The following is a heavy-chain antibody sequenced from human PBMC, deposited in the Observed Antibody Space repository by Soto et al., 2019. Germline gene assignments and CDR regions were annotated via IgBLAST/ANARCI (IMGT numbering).Heavy chain of an antibody. CDR3: TRDPLLTGTTYDFDY. J-gene: IGHJ4*02. CDR1: GFTFSGSA. Sequence: PGGSLRLSCAASGFTFSGSAMHWVRQASGKGLEWVGHIRSKANSYATAYAASVNGRFTISRDDSKNTAYLQMNSLKTEDTAVYYCTRDPLLTGTTYDFDYWGQGTLVTVSS. CDR2: IRSKANSYAT. D-gene: IGHD1-7*01. V-gene: IGHV3-73*01.